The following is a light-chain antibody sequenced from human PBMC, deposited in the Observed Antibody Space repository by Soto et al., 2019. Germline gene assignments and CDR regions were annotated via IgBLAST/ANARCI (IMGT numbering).Light chain of an antibody. V-gene: IGLV2-14*01. CDR1: SSDVGGYNY. CDR3: SSYTSSSTLVL. Sequence: QSALTQPASVSGSPGQSITISCTGTSSDVGGYNYVSWYQQHPGKAPKLMIYEVSNRPSGVSNRFSGSKSGNTASLTISGLQAEDEADYYCSSYTSSSTLVLFGGGPKLTVL. J-gene: IGLJ2*01. CDR2: EVS.